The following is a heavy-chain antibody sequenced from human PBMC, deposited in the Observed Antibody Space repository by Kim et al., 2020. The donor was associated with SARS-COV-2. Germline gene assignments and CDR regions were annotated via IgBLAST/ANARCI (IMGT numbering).Heavy chain of an antibody. Sequence: SETLSLTCTVSGGSISSYYWSWIRQPPGKGLEWIGYIYYSGSTNYNPSLKSRVTISVDTSKNQFSLKLSSVTAADTAVYYCARQYFALGYSYGSPPDYWGQGTLVTVSS. CDR1: GGSISSYY. CDR2: IYYSGST. CDR3: ARQYFALGYSYGSPPDY. V-gene: IGHV4-59*08. J-gene: IGHJ4*02. D-gene: IGHD5-18*01.